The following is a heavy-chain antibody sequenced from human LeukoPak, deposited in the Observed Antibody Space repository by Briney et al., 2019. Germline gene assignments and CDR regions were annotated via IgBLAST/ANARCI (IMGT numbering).Heavy chain of an antibody. CDR2: IHYTGST. V-gene: IGHV4-59*01. CDR1: GSSISSYY. D-gene: IGHD6-19*01. Sequence: PSETLSLTCTVSGSSISSYYWSWIRQPPGKGLEWIAYIHYTGSTNYNPSLKSRVTISVDTSKNQFSLKLSSVTAADTAVYYCAREGSRGWPNNWFDPWGQGTLVTVSS. J-gene: IGHJ5*02. CDR3: AREGSRGWPNNWFDP.